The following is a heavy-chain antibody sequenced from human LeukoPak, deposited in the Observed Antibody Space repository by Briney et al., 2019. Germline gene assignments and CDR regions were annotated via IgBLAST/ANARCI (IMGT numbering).Heavy chain of an antibody. CDR1: GGSISSRSYY. D-gene: IGHD3-22*01. Sequence: SETLSLTCTVSGGSISSRSYYWGWIRQPPGTGLEWIGSIYYSGSTNYNPSLKSRVTISVDTSKNQFFLKLSSVTAADTAVYYCARDRHNYYDSSGFPVNDAFDIWGQGTMVTVSS. V-gene: IGHV4-39*07. CDR2: IYYSGST. CDR3: ARDRHNYYDSSGFPVNDAFDI. J-gene: IGHJ3*02.